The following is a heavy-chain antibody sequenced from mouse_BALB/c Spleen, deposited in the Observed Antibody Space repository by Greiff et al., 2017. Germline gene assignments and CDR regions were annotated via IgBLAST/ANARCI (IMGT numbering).Heavy chain of an antibody. CDR1: GYSITSGYY. J-gene: IGHJ4*01. CDR2: ISYDGSN. CDR3: ARAYYRYDGYAMDY. D-gene: IGHD2-14*01. V-gene: IGHV3-6*02. Sequence: EVQLQESGPGLVKPSQSLSLTCSVTGYSITSGYYWNWIRQFPGNKLEWMGYISYDGSNNYNPSLKNRISITRDTSKNQFFLKLNSVTTEDTATYYCARAYYRYDGYAMDYWGQGTSVTVSS.